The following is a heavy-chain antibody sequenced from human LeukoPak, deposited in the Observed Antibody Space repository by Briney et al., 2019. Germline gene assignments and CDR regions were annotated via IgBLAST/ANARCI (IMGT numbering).Heavy chain of an antibody. CDR1: GGSINSY. CDR2: ISGSGTI. Sequence: SETLSLTCIVSGGSINSYWSWIRQPAGKGLEWIGRISGSGTITYNPPLQSRLTISIDTSKNQFSLKLSSVTAADTAVYYCASAGTYDSSGYSFQHWGQGTLVTVSS. J-gene: IGHJ1*01. CDR3: ASAGTYDSSGYSFQH. V-gene: IGHV4-4*07. D-gene: IGHD3-22*01.